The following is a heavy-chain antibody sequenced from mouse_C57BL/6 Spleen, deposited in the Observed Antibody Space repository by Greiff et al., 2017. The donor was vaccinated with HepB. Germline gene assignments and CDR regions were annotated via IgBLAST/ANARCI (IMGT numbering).Heavy chain of an antibody. J-gene: IGHJ2*01. CDR2: ISDGGSYT. V-gene: IGHV5-4*01. Sequence: EVHLVESGGGLVKPGGSLKLSCAASGFTFSSYAMSWVRQTPEKRLEWVATISDGGSYTYYPDNVKGRFTISRDNAKNNLYLQMSHLKSEDTAMYYCARGGPYGSSYDFDYWGQGTTLTVSS. CDR3: ARGGPYGSSYDFDY. CDR1: GFTFSSYA. D-gene: IGHD1-1*01.